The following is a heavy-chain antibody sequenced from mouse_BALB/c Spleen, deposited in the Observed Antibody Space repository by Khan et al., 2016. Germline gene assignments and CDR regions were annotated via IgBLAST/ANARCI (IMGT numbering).Heavy chain of an antibody. CDR2: IHYSGST. V-gene: IGHV3-1*02. D-gene: IGHD1-1*01. CDR3: ARYYYGGAPWFAY. Sequence: EVQLQESGPDLVKPSQSLSLTCTVTGFSITSDYSWHWIRQFPGNKLEWMGYIHYSGSTNYNPSLKSRISITRDTSKKHFFLQLMSVTTEDTSTFYCARYYYGGAPWFAYWGQGTLVTVSA. CDR1: GFSITSDYS. J-gene: IGHJ3*01.